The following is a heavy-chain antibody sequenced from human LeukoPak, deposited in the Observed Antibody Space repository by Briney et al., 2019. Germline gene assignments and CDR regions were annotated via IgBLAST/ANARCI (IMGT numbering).Heavy chain of an antibody. Sequence: GGSLRLSCAASGSTFSSYAMSWVRQAPGKGLEWVSAISGSGGSTYYADSVKGRFTISRDNSKNTLYLQMNSLRAEDTAVYYCAKDPSAVTTYAFDIWAKGQWSPSLQ. CDR1: GSTFSSYA. J-gene: IGHJ3*02. CDR3: AKDPSAVTTYAFDI. D-gene: IGHD4-17*01. CDR2: ISGSGGST. V-gene: IGHV3-23*01.